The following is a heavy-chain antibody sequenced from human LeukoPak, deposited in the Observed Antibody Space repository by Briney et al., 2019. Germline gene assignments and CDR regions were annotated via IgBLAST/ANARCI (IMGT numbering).Heavy chain of an antibody. Sequence: SETLSLTCTVSGGSISSYYWSWIRQPPGKGLEWIGSIYYSGSTYYNPSLKSRVTISVDTSKNQFSLKLSSVTAADTAVYYCARHSPTAVTLGYFDYWGQGTLVTVSS. CDR3: ARHSPTAVTLGYFDY. J-gene: IGHJ4*02. CDR1: GGSISSYY. V-gene: IGHV4-59*05. D-gene: IGHD4-17*01. CDR2: IYYSGST.